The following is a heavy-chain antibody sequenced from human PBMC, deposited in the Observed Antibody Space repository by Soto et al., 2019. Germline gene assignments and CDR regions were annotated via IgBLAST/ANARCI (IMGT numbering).Heavy chain of an antibody. V-gene: IGHV4-4*02. Sequence: QVQLQESGPGLVKPSGTLSLTCAVSGVSIRSHDWWTWVRQPPGKGLEWIGESHQSANTNYNSSLESRVTVSVDKSKNQFSLKLTSVTVADTAVYYCATSDSSRFYWGQGTLVTVSS. CDR2: SHQSANT. CDR3: ATSDSSRFY. J-gene: IGHJ4*02. CDR1: GVSIRSHDW. D-gene: IGHD6-13*01.